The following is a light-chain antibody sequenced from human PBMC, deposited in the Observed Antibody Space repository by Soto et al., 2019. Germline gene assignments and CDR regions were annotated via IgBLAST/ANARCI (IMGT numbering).Light chain of an antibody. CDR2: HAS. Sequence: DILMTQSPSTLSASVGDRVTITCLASQSISSWLAWYQQKPGTAPKLLIYHASTLESGVPSRFSGSGSGTEFTLTISSLQPDDFATYYCQQYNSYSFGQGTKVDIK. CDR3: QQYNSYS. J-gene: IGKJ1*01. CDR1: QSISSW. V-gene: IGKV1-5*01.